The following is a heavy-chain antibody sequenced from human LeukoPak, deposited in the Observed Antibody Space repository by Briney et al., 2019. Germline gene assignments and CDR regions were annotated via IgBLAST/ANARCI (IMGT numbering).Heavy chain of an antibody. V-gene: IGHV3-23*01. J-gene: IGHJ4*02. CDR1: GFTFSSYA. Sequence: GGSLRLSCAASGFTFSSYAMSWVRQAPGKGLEWVSAISGSGSSTYYADSVKGRFTISRDNSKNTLYLQMNSLRAEDTAVYYCAKDLGYSYAPYYFDYWGQGTLVTVSS. CDR2: ISGSGSST. CDR3: AKDLGYSYAPYYFDY. D-gene: IGHD5-18*01.